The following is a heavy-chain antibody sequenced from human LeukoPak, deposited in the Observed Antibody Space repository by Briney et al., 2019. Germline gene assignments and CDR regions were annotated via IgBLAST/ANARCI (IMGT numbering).Heavy chain of an antibody. V-gene: IGHV3-11*01. Sequence: ETGGSLRLSCAASGFTFSDYYMSWIRQAPGKGLEWLSYISSGGSTIYYADSVKGRFTISRENAENSLYLQMNSLRAEDTAVYYCARDAAGGGFDYWGQGTLVTVSS. D-gene: IGHD2-15*01. J-gene: IGHJ4*02. CDR2: ISSGGSTI. CDR1: GFTFSDYY. CDR3: ARDAAGGGFDY.